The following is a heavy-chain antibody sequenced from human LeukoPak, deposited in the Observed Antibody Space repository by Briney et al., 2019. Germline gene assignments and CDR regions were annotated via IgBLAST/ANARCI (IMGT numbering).Heavy chain of an antibody. CDR1: GFTFSSYA. CDR3: ARDLSYGSSWYYYFDY. J-gene: IGHJ4*02. CDR2: ISGSGGST. D-gene: IGHD6-13*01. V-gene: IGHV3-23*01. Sequence: GGSLRLSCAASGFTFSSYAMSWVRQAPGKGLEWVSAISGSGGSTYYADSVKGRFTISRDNAKNSLYLQMSSLRAEDTAVYYCARDLSYGSSWYYYFDYWGQGTLVTVSS.